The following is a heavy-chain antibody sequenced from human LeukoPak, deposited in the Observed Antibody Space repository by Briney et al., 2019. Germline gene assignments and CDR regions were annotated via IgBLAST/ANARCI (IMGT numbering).Heavy chain of an antibody. D-gene: IGHD4-17*01. CDR3: ARTDSPYGVALREAPLDY. Sequence: GASVKVSCKASGYTFSSYAISWVRQAPGQGLEWMGGIIPIFGTANYAQKFQGRVTITADESTSTAYMELSSLRSEDTAVYYCARTDSPYGVALREAPLDYWGQGTLVTVSS. V-gene: IGHV1-69*13. J-gene: IGHJ4*02. CDR1: GYTFSSYA. CDR2: IIPIFGTA.